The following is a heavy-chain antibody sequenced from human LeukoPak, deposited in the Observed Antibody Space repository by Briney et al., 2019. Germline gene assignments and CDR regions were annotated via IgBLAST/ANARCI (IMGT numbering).Heavy chain of an antibody. Sequence: GESLKISCKGPGYSFTSYWIGWVRQMPGKGLEWMGIIYPGDSDTRYSPSFQGQVTISADKSISTAYLQWSSLRASDTAMYYCARLGFGLLWFGEPPTCFDYWGQGTLVTVSS. V-gene: IGHV5-51*01. D-gene: IGHD3-10*01. J-gene: IGHJ4*02. CDR3: ARLGFGLLWFGEPPTCFDY. CDR1: GYSFTSYW. CDR2: IYPGDSDT.